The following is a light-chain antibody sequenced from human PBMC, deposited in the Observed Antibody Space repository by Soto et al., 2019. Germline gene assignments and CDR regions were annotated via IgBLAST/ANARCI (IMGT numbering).Light chain of an antibody. Sequence: QSALTQPPSASGSPGQSVTISCTGTSSDVGGYNYVSWYQQHPGKAPKLMIYEVSRRPSGVPDRFSGSKSGNTAFLTVSGLQADDEADYYCSSSAGSNPLFGGGTKLTVL. CDR2: EVS. CDR3: SSSAGSNPL. J-gene: IGLJ2*01. V-gene: IGLV2-8*01. CDR1: SSDVGGYNY.